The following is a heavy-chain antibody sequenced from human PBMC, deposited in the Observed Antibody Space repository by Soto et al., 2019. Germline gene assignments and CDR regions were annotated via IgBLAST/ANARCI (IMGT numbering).Heavy chain of an antibody. CDR3: ARGPVVVVPDDMFTRHNWFDP. CDR1: GGTFRTYS. Sequence: QVQLVQSGAEVKKPGSSVKVSCKASGGTFRTYSITWVRQAPGQGLEWMGKIIPILDMANYAQKFQGRVTITADKSTSLAYMELNSLGSEETAVYYCARGPVVVVPDDMFTRHNWFDPWGQGTRVTVSS. CDR2: IIPILDMA. J-gene: IGHJ5*02. V-gene: IGHV1-69*02. D-gene: IGHD2-2*01.